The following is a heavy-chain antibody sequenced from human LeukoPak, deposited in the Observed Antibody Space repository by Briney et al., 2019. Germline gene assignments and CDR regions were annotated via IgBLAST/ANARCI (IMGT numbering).Heavy chain of an antibody. CDR3: ARGRVGYYYYYMDV. CDR2: INHSGST. Sequence: SETLSLTCAVYGGSFSGYYWSWIRQPPGKGLEWIGEINHSGSTNYNPSLKSRVTISVDTSKNQFPLKLSSVTAADTAVYYCARGRVGYYYYYMDVWGKGTTVTVSS. J-gene: IGHJ6*03. CDR1: GGSFSGYY. V-gene: IGHV4-34*01.